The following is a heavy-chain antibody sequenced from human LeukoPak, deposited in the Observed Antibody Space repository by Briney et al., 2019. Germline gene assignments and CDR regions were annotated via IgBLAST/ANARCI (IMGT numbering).Heavy chain of an antibody. CDR3: ASNSYGDYTYFHH. D-gene: IGHD4-17*01. V-gene: IGHV3-7*01. J-gene: IGHJ1*01. CDR2: IKYDGSEK. Sequence: GGSLRLSCAASGFPFSSYWMSWVRQAPGKGLEWVANIKYDGSEKYYVDSVKGRFTISRDNAKNSLYLQMNSLRVGDTAVYYCASNSYGDYTYFHHWGQGTLVTVSS. CDR1: GFPFSSYW.